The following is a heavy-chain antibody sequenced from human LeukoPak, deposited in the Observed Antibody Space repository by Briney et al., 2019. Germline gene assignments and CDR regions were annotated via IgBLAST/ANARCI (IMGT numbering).Heavy chain of an antibody. CDR2: IHYSGNT. CDR1: GGSISSHF. V-gene: IGHV4-59*11. J-gene: IGHJ5*02. CDR3: ARDFLECSRASCLNWFDP. D-gene: IGHD2-2*01. Sequence: SETLSLTCTVSGGSISSHFWTWIRQPPGKGLEWIGYIHYSGNTNYNLSLKSRLSISVDTSKNEFSLKLTSVTAADTAVYYCARDFLECSRASCLNWFDPWGQGTLVTVSS.